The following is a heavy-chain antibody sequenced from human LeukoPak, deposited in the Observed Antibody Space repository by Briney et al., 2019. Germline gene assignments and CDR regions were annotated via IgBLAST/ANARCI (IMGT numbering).Heavy chain of an antibody. CDR1: GGTFSSYA. CDR2: IIPIFGTA. CDR3: ARQDSHFPDYDSSGYYSRPFDY. Sequence: ASVRVSCKASGGTFSSYAISWVRQAPGQGLEWMGGIIPIFGTANYAQKFQGRVTITADKSTSTAYMELSSLRSEDTAVYYCARQDSHFPDYDSSGYYSRPFDYWGQGTLVTVSS. V-gene: IGHV1-69*06. J-gene: IGHJ4*02. D-gene: IGHD3-22*01.